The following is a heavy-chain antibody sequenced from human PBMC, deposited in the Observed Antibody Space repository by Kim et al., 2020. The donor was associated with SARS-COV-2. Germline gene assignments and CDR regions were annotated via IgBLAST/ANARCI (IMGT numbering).Heavy chain of an antibody. J-gene: IGHJ4*02. V-gene: IGHV1-46*01. CDR3: ARRGLITAVDY. Sequence: ASVKVSCKASGYTFTSYYIHWVRQAPGQGLEWMGMINPRGGSTSYAQKFQGRVTMTRDTSTSTVYREWYSLRSEDTAVYYCARRGLITAVDYWGQGTLVPVSS. CDR2: INPRGGST. CDR1: GYTFTSYY. D-gene: IGHD6-13*01.